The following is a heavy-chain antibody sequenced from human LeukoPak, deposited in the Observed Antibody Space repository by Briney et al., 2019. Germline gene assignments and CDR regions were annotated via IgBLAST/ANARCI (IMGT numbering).Heavy chain of an antibody. CDR2: IIPIFGTA. J-gene: IGHJ6*03. V-gene: IGHV1-69*05. CDR1: GGTFSSYA. D-gene: IGHD2-2*01. Sequence: SVKVSCKAFGGTFSSYAISWVRQAPGQGLEWMGGIIPIFGTANYAQKFQGRVTITTDESTSTAYMELSSLRSEDTAVYYCARGGDCSSTSCYWGYYMDVWGKGTTVTVSS. CDR3: ARGGDCSSTSCYWGYYMDV.